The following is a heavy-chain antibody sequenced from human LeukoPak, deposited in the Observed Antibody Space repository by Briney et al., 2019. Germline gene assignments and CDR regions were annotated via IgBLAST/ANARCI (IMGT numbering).Heavy chain of an antibody. CDR3: ARHHRIPRTFDY. CDR2: IYYSGST. Sequence: SETLSLTCTVSGGSISSSSYYWGWIRQPPGKGLERIGSIYYSGSTYYNPSLKSRVTISVDTSKNQFSLKLSSVTAADTAVYYCARHHRIPRTFDYWGQGTLVTVSS. CDR1: GGSISSSSYY. V-gene: IGHV4-39*01. J-gene: IGHJ4*02.